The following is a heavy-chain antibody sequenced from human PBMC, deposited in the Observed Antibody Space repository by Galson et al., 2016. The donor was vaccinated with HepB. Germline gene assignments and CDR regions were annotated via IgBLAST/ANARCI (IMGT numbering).Heavy chain of an antibody. Sequence: SVKVSCKASGYTFTSYYMHWVRQTPGQGLEWMGAINPSGGSTSYAKKFQGRVTMTRDTSRTTVNMELNSPGSEDKAVCYCARKSTDHYENSGLGYWGQGTLVTVSS. D-gene: IGHD3-22*01. CDR1: GYTFTSYY. CDR3: ARKSTDHYENSGLGY. J-gene: IGHJ4*02. CDR2: INPSGGST. V-gene: IGHV1-46*01.